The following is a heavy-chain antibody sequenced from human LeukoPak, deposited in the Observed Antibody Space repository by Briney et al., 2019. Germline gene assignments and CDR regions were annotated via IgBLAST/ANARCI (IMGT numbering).Heavy chain of an antibody. D-gene: IGHD2-15*01. CDR3: ARRPREADDAFDI. Sequence: SETLSLTCAVYGGSFSSYYWSWIRQPPGKGLEWIGYIYTSGSTNYNPSLKSRVTISVDTSKNQFSLKLSSVTAADTAVYYCARRPREADDAFDIWGQGTMVTVSS. CDR1: GGSFSSYY. V-gene: IGHV4-4*09. J-gene: IGHJ3*02. CDR2: IYTSGST.